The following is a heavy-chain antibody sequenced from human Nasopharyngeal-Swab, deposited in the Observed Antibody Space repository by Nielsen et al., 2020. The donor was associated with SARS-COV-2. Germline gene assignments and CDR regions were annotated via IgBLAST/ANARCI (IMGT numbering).Heavy chain of an antibody. V-gene: IGHV3-74*03. D-gene: IGHD3-16*01. CDR1: GFTFSNYW. J-gene: IGHJ4*02. Sequence: GGSLRLSCVASGFTFSNYWMYWVRQAPGKGLVWVSCIKHDGSGTKYADSVKGRFTISRDNAKNTLYLHMNSLTAEDTAVYYCTRDFGMATFDSWGQGTLVTVSS. CDR3: TRDFGMATFDS. CDR2: IKHDGSGT.